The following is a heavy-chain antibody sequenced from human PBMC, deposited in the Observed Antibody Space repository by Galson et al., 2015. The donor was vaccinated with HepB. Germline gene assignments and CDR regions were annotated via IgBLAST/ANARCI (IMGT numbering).Heavy chain of an antibody. J-gene: IGHJ5*02. Sequence: ETLSLTCNVSGGSISSSNYYWGWIRQPPGKGLEWIGSIYYSGRTYYKPTLKSRVTISVDTSKNQFSLRLTSVTAADTAVYYCARECFYDILTGFSKHGFDPWGQGTLVTVSS. CDR3: ARECFYDILTGFSKHGFDP. D-gene: IGHD3-9*01. CDR2: IYYSGRT. CDR1: GGSISSSNYY. V-gene: IGHV4-39*07.